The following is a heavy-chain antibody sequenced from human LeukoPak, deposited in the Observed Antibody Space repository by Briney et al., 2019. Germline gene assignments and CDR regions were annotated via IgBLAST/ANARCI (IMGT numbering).Heavy chain of an antibody. V-gene: IGHV1-18*01. J-gene: IGHJ5*02. D-gene: IGHD2-2*01. CDR3: ARGRGCSSTSCYASIWFDP. CDR1: GYTFTSYG. Sequence: ASVKVSCKASGYTFTSYGISWVRQAPGQGLEWMGWISAYNGNTNYAQKLQSRVTMTTDTSTSTAYMELRSLRSDDTAVYYCARGRGCSSTSCYASIWFDPWGQGTLVTVSS. CDR2: ISAYNGNT.